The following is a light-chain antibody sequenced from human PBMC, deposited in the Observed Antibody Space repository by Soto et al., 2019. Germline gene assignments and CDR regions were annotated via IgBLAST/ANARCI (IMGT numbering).Light chain of an antibody. CDR2: GNS. V-gene: IGLV1-40*01. CDR3: QSYDSSLSGYV. Sequence: QSVLTQPPSGSGAPGRRSTTSGTGSTSTIGAGYDVHCYQRLPGTAPKLLIYGNSNRPSGVPDRFSGSKSGTSASLAITGLQAEDEADYYCQSYDSSLSGYVFGTGTKLTVL. CDR1: TSTIGAGYD. J-gene: IGLJ1*01.